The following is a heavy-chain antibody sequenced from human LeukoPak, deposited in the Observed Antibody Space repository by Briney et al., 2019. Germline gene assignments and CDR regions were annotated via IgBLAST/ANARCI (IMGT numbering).Heavy chain of an antibody. CDR3: ARDNAPAAKMPVEFDP. CDR1: GFTFSSYG. V-gene: IGHV3-30*03. CDR2: ISYDGSNK. Sequence: PGGTLRLSCAASGFTFSSYGMSWVRQAPGKGLEWVAVISYDGSNKYYADSVKGRFTISRDNSKNTLYLQMNSLRAEDTAVYYCARDNAPAAKMPVEFDPWGQGTLVTVSS. J-gene: IGHJ5*02. D-gene: IGHD2-15*01.